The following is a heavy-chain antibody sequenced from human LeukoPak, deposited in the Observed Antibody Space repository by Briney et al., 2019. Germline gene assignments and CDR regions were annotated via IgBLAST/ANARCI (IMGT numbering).Heavy chain of an antibody. CDR2: ISWNSGSI. CDR3: AKDSSLGVTTDFDY. Sequence: GGSLRLSCAASGFTFDDYAMHWVRQAPGKGLEWVSGISWNSGSIGYADSVKGRFTISRDNAKNSLYLQMNSLRAEDTALYYCAKDSSLGVTTDFDYWGQGTLVTVSS. J-gene: IGHJ4*02. V-gene: IGHV3-9*01. CDR1: GFTFDDYA. D-gene: IGHD4-17*01.